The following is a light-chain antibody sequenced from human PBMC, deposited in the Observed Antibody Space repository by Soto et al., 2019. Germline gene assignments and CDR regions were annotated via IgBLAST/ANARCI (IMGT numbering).Light chain of an antibody. CDR3: SSFTGSNYV. V-gene: IGLV2-14*03. J-gene: IGLJ1*01. CDR1: ISDVGGYNF. Sequence: QSVLTQPASVSGSPGRSSTISCTGTISDVGGYNFVSWYQQYPGKAPKLMICDVSNRPSGVSNRFSGSKSGNTASLTISGLQAEDEADYYCSSFTGSNYVFGTGTKVTVL. CDR2: DVS.